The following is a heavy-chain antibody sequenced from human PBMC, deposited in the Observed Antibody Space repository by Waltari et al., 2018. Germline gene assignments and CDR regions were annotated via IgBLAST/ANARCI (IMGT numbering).Heavy chain of an antibody. CDR2: IYTSGST. CDR3: ARPYSSGWLDAFDI. J-gene: IGHJ3*02. V-gene: IGHV4-4*07. CDR1: GGSISSYY. D-gene: IGHD6-19*01. Sequence: QVQLQTSAPGLVKPSETLSLTCTVPGGSISSYYWSWIRPPAGKGLEWIGRIYTSGSTNYNPSLKSRVTMSVDTSKNQFSLKLSAVTAAETAVYYCARPYSSGWLDAFDIWGQGTMVTVSS.